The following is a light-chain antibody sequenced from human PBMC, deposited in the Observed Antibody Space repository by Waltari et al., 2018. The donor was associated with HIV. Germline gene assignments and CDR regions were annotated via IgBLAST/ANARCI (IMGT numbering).Light chain of an antibody. J-gene: IGLJ2*01. CDR3: AAWDDSLNGEVV. V-gene: IGLV1-44*01. CDR1: ISNIGSNT. Sequence: QSVLTQPPSASGTPGQRVTISCSGSISNIGSNTVNWYQQLPGTAPKLLIYTTNQRPSGVPDRFSGSKSGASDSLAISGLQSDDEADYYCAAWDDSLNGEVVFGGGTKLTVL. CDR2: TTN.